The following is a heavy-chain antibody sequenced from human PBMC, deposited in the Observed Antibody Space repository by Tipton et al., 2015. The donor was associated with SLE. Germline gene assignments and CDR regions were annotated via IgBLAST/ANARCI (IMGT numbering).Heavy chain of an antibody. D-gene: IGHD6-13*01. V-gene: IGHV1-69*09. J-gene: IGHJ3*02. Sequence: QVQLVQSGAEVQKPGSSVKVSCKASGGTFRSYTIRWVRQAPGQGLEWMGRIIPILGIANYAQKFQGRVTITADKSTSTAYMELCSLRSEDTAVYYCASDFKQLGLGAVDIWGQGSMVTVSS. CDR2: IIPILGIA. CDR1: GGTFRSYT. CDR3: ASDFKQLGLGAVDI.